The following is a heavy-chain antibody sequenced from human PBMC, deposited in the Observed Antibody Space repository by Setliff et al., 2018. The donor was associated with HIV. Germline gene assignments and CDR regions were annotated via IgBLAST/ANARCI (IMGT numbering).Heavy chain of an antibody. CDR2: IYYSGST. V-gene: IGHV4-39*02. CDR1: GGSISSSSYY. CDR3: ARDNYDSRGYFFGY. D-gene: IGHD3-22*01. J-gene: IGHJ4*02. Sequence: SETLSLTCTVSGGSISSSSYYWGWIRQPPGKGLEWIGNIYYSGSTYYNPSLKSRLTIPKDTSKNHFSLQLSSVTAADTAVYYCARDNYDSRGYFFGYWGQGTLVTVSS.